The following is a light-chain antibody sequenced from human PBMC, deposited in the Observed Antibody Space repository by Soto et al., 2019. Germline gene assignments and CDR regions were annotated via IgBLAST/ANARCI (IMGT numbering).Light chain of an antibody. J-gene: IGKJ1*01. CDR3: QKYKSYPWT. CDR1: QSVSYW. CDR2: DAS. Sequence: EIQMTQSPSTLSASVGDRVTITCRASQSVSYWLAWYQQKPGKAPKLLVHDASTLLSGVPSRFSGSVSGTEFILTIGSLQPDDFATYYCQKYKSYPWTFGQGTKVDSK. V-gene: IGKV1-5*01.